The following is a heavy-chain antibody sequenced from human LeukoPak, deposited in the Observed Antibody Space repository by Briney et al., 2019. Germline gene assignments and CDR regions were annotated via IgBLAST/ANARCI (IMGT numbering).Heavy chain of an antibody. CDR3: ARGAPGSSCSGGSCRYFGF. V-gene: IGHV1-8*01. CDR2: VNPNSGHT. CDR1: GYTFTSYD. J-gene: IGHJ4*02. Sequence: ASVKVSCKASGYTFTSYDINWVRQATGQGLEWMGWVNPNSGHTGFAQKFQGRVSMTTNTSISTAYMEVRSLKSEDTAVYYCARGAPGSSCSGGSCRYFGFWGQGTLVSVSS. D-gene: IGHD2-15*01.